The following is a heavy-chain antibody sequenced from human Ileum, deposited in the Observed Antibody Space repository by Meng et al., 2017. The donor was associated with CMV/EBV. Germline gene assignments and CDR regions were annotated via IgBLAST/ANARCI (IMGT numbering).Heavy chain of an antibody. Sequence: GESLKISCKGSGYSFTNYWIGWVRQMPGKGLEWMGIIYPGDSETRYSPSFQGQVTISVDKSISTAYLQWSSLKASDTAMYYCARLYEEGAASWFDPWGQGTLVTVSS. J-gene: IGHJ5*02. D-gene: IGHD1-26*01. CDR1: GYSFTNYW. CDR3: ARLYEEGAASWFDP. CDR2: IYPGDSET. V-gene: IGHV5-51*01.